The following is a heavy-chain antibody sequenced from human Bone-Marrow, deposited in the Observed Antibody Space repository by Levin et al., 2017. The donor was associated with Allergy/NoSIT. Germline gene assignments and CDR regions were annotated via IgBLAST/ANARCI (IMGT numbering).Heavy chain of an antibody. D-gene: IGHD3-10*01. CDR3: ARSVAGEFDY. V-gene: IGHV4-59*01. CDR2: IFYSGST. J-gene: IGHJ4*02. CDR1: GGSISGYY. Sequence: SQTFSLTCTVSGGSISGYYWSWVRQPPWKGLEWVGHIFYSGSTNYNPSLKSRVTISINTSKNQFSLNLTSVTAADTAFYYCARSVAGEFDYWGQGTLVTVSS.